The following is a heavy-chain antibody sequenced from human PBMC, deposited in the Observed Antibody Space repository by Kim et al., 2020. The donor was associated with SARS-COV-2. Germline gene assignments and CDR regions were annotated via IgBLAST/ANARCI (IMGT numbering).Heavy chain of an antibody. CDR3: ARVGNLQGRIVVVPIDY. CDR2: ISSSSSYI. V-gene: IGHV3-21*01. J-gene: IGHJ4*02. Sequence: GGSLRLSCAASGFTFSSYSMNWVRQAPGKGLEWVSSISSSSSYIYYADSVKGRFTISRDNAKNSLYLQMNSLRAEDTAVYYCARVGNLQGRIVVVPIDYWGQGTLVTVSS. CDR1: GFTFSSYS. D-gene: IGHD2-2*01.